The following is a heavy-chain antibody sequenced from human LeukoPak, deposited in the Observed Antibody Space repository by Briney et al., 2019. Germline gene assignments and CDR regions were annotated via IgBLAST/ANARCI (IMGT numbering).Heavy chain of an antibody. V-gene: IGHV4-59*01. CDR3: AGGYCSGGSCYSYYFDY. Sequence: SETLSLTCTVSGGSISSYYWSWIRQPPGKGLEWIGYIYYSGSTYYNPSLKSRVTISVDTSKNQFSLKLSSVTAADTAVYYCAGGYCSGGSCYSYYFDYWGQGTLVTVSS. D-gene: IGHD2-15*01. J-gene: IGHJ4*02. CDR2: IYYSGST. CDR1: GGSISSYY.